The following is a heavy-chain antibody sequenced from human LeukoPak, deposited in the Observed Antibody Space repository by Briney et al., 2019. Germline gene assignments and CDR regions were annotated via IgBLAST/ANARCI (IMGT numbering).Heavy chain of an antibody. CDR3: ARAPRADDIFFES. CDR1: GFGFSNFW. Sequence: GGSLRLSCAASGFGFSNFWMSWVRQAPGKGLEWVANMNQDGSLIYYLDSVKGRFTISRDNAKNSLSLQMNSLRVEDTAVYYCARAPRADDIFFESWGQGTLVTVSS. V-gene: IGHV3-7*01. CDR2: MNQDGSLI. J-gene: IGHJ4*02. D-gene: IGHD3-9*01.